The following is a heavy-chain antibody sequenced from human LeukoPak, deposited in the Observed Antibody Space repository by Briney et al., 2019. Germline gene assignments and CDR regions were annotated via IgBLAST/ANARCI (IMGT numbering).Heavy chain of an antibody. D-gene: IGHD3-16*01. CDR3: ARDAGERDFDY. J-gene: IGHJ4*02. Sequence: ASVKVSCKASGYTFTGYYMHWVRQAPGQGLEWMGWINPNSGGIDYAQKFRARVTMTMDTSMTTVYMELSRLISDDTAVYYCARDAGERDFDYWGQGTRVIVSS. V-gene: IGHV1-2*02. CDR1: GYTFTGYY. CDR2: INPNSGGI.